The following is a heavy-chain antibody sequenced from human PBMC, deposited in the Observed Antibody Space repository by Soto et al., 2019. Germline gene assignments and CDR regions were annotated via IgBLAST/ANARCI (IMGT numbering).Heavy chain of an antibody. J-gene: IGHJ6*02. D-gene: IGHD2-8*01. Sequence: GGSMRLSCAASGFAFSTYEMNWVRQAPGKGLEWFSYMTSGGAEYYADSVQGRFTISRDNAKNSLYLHMDSLRAEGTAIYYCARDSPVRKVFSGASYYFYGMDGGGQGTTVTVAS. CDR2: MTSGGAE. CDR1: GFAFSTYE. CDR3: ARDSPVRKVFSGASYYFYGMDG. V-gene: IGHV3-48*03.